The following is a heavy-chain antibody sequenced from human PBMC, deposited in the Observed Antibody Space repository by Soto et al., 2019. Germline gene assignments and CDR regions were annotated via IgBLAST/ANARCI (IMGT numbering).Heavy chain of an antibody. J-gene: IGHJ5*02. CDR1: GGSISSNNW. D-gene: IGHD2-2*01. Sequence: SETLSLTCAVSGGSISSNNWWNWVRQPPGKVLEWIGEIHHSGSTNYNPSLKSRVTISVDKSKNQFSLKLNSVTAADTAVYYCARARQYCSSSSCYLDPWGQGTLVTVSS. CDR3: ARARQYCSSSSCYLDP. V-gene: IGHV4-4*02. CDR2: IHHSGST.